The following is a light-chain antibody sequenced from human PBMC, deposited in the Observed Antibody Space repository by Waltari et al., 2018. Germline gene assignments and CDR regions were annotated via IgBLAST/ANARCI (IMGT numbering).Light chain of an antibody. J-gene: IGLJ3*02. CDR1: SSNIGSNY. V-gene: IGLV1-47*01. CDR3: AAWDDSLSGAGV. Sequence: QSVLTQPPSASGTPGQRVTISCSGSSSNIGSNYVYWYQQLPGTAPKLLIYRNNQRPSGVPARVSGSKSGTSASLAISGLRSEDEADYYCAAWDDSLSGAGVFGGGTKLTVL. CDR2: RNN.